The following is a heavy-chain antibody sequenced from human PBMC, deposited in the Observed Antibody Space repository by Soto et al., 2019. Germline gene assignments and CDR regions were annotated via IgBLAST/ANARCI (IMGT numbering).Heavy chain of an antibody. CDR2: IVVISNTA. J-gene: IGHJ4*02. CDR1: GSTFNNFA. Sequence: QVVLLQSGAEVKEPGSSVMVSCKVSGSTFNNFAFSWVRQAPGHGPEWMGGIVVISNTADYSQRFRDRVTITADTSTNTLYMDLRSLTFEDTAVYYCARAIKRWEVHYYFDYWGQGTLVTVSS. D-gene: IGHD1-26*01. CDR3: ARAIKRWEVHYYFDY. V-gene: IGHV1-69*06.